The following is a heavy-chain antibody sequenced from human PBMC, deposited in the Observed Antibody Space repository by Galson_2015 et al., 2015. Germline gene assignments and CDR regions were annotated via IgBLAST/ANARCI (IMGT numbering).Heavy chain of an antibody. J-gene: IGHJ4*02. V-gene: IGHV1-46*01. Sequence: SVKVSCKASGYTFTSCYMHWVRQAPGQGLEWMGIINPSGGSTSYAQKFQGRVTMTRDTSTSTVYMELSSQRSEDTAVYYCASTLVVVAATPLLLGYWGQGTLVTVSS. CDR1: GYTFTSCY. D-gene: IGHD2-15*01. CDR2: INPSGGST. CDR3: ASTLVVVAATPLLLGY.